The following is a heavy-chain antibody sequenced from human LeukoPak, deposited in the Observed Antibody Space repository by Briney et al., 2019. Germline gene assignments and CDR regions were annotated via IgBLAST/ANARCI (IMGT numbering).Heavy chain of an antibody. D-gene: IGHD4-17*01. CDR2: INPSGSST. Sequence: ASVKVSCKASGYTFTHYYMHWVRQAPGQGFEWMGIINPSGSSTRYAQKFQGRVTMTRDTSTSTVYMELNNLRSEDTAVYYCARRVTVGVGNWFDPWGQGTLVTVSS. J-gene: IGHJ5*02. CDR3: ARRVTVGVGNWFDP. V-gene: IGHV1-46*01. CDR1: GYTFTHYY.